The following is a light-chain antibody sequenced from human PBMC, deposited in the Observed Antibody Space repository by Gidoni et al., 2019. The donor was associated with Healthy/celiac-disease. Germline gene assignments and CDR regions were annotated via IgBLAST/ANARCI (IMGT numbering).Light chain of an antibody. V-gene: IGKV1-9*01. J-gene: IGKJ4*01. Sequence: DIQLTQCPSCLSASVGYRVSITCRAGQGISSYLAWYQQKPGKAPKLLIYAASTLQSGVPSRFSGSGSGTEFTLTISSLQPEDFATYYCQQLNSYPLTFGGGTKVEIK. CDR1: QGISSY. CDR2: AAS. CDR3: QQLNSYPLT.